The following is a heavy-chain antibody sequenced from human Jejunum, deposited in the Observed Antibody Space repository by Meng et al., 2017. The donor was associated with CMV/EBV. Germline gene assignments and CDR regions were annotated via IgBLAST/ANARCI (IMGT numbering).Heavy chain of an antibody. V-gene: IGHV4-59*01. D-gene: IGHD6-25*01. CDR2: VYYSGTT. Sequence: ISRYFWTWIRQPPGKGLEWIGYVYYSGTTTYNPSLRSRVAISIDTSKNQFSLKVNSLTAADTAVYYCARVPAELGSTSDYYYFDSWGQGTLVTVSS. CDR3: ARVPAELGSTSDYYYFDS. CDR1: ISRYF. J-gene: IGHJ4*02.